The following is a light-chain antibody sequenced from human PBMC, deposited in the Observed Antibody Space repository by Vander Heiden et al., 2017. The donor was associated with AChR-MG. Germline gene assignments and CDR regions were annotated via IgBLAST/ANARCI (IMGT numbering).Light chain of an antibody. V-gene: IGLV2-18*02. J-gene: IGLJ3*02. CDR1: SSYIGRYQR. Sequence: QSALTQPPSVSGSPGQSVTISCTRASSYIGRYQRVSWYQQPSGKAPNLIIFEVNNRPSGVHDRFSGSKSSNTASLTISGLQTEDEADYYCSSYTSSSTLVFGGGTKLTVL. CDR2: EVN. CDR3: SSYTSSSTLV.